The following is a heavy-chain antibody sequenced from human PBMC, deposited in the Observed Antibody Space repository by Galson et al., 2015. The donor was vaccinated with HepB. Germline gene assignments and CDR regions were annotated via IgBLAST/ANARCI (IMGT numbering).Heavy chain of an antibody. CDR2: IDWDDDK. Sequence: PALVKPTQTLTLTCTFSGFSLSTSGMCVSWIRQPPGKALEWLARIDWDDDKYYSTSLKTRLTISKDTSKNQVVLTMTNMDPVDTATYYCARTGQDYGDYPNYFDYWGQGTLVTVSS. D-gene: IGHD4-17*01. J-gene: IGHJ4*02. CDR1: GFSLSTSGMC. CDR3: ARTGQDYGDYPNYFDY. V-gene: IGHV2-70*11.